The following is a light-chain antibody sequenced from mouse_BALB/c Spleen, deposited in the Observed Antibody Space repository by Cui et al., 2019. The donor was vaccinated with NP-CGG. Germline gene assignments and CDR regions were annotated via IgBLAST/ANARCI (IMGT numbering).Light chain of an antibody. V-gene: IGLV1*01. CDR1: TGAVTTSNY. CDR2: GTN. Sequence: QTVVTQESALTTSPGETITLTCRSSTGAVTTSNYANWVQEKPDHLFTGLIGGTNNRVPGVPARFSGSLIGDKAALTIIGAQIEDEAIYFCALWYSNHWVFGGGTKLTVL. J-gene: IGLJ1*01. CDR3: ALWYSNHWV.